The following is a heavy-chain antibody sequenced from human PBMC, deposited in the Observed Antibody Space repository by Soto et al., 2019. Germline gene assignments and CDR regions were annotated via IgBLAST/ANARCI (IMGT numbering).Heavy chain of an antibody. Sequence: EVLLLESGGGLVQPGGSLRLPCAASGFTFSNYDMGWVRQAPGKGLELVSFISGSGSGPYYADSVKGLFTISRDNAENTLYLQMNSLRVEDTAVYYCAKLQSWRALDYWGQGTLVTVSS. CDR2: ISGSGSGP. J-gene: IGHJ4*02. CDR3: AKLQSWRALDY. CDR1: GFTFSNYD. V-gene: IGHV3-23*01. D-gene: IGHD6-13*01.